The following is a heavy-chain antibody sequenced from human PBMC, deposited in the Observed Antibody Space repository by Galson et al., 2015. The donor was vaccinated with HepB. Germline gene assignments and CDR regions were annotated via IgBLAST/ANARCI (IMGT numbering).Heavy chain of an antibody. CDR3: ARDGFGGGFDY. V-gene: IGHV1-18*01. CDR2: ITTYNGNT. D-gene: IGHD3-10*01. Sequence: SCKASGYTFTTYGISWVRQAPGHGLEWMGWITTYNGNTNYEQKFQGRVTMTTDTSTSTAYMELRDLMSEDSAVYYCARDGFGGGFDYWGQGTLVTVSS. CDR1: GYTFTTYG. J-gene: IGHJ4*02.